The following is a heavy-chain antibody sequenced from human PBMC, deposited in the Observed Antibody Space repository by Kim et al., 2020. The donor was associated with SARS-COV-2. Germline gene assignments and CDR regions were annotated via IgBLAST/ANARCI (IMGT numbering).Heavy chain of an antibody. J-gene: IGHJ6*02. Sequence: SETLSLTCAGYESSISSSNWWSWVRQPPGKGLEWIGEIYHSGSTNYNPSLKSRVTISVDKSKNQFSLKLSSVTAADTAVYYCARDPGFGARLYGMDVWGQGTTVIVSS. V-gene: IGHV4-4*02. D-gene: IGHD3-10*01. CDR2: IYHSGST. CDR1: ESSISSSNW. CDR3: ARDPGFGARLYGMDV.